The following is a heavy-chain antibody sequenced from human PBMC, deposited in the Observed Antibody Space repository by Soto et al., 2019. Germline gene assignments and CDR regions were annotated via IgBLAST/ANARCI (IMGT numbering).Heavy chain of an antibody. V-gene: IGHV4-59*01. CDR1: GGSISSYY. CDR2: IYYSGST. D-gene: IGHD6-13*01. CDR3: ARAGNSSSWYGSFGYYYYGMDV. Sequence: SETLSLTCTVSGGSISSYYWSWIRQPPGKGLEWIGYIYYSGSTNYNPSLKSRVTISVDTSKNQFSLKLSSVTAADTAVYYCARAGNSSSWYGSFGYYYYGMDVWGQGTTVTVSS. J-gene: IGHJ6*02.